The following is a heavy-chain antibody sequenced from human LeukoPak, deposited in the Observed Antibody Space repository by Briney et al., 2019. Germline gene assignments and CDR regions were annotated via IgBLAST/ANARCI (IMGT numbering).Heavy chain of an antibody. CDR2: IIPIFGTA. V-gene: IGHV1-69*13. J-gene: IGHJ4*02. CDR3: ARDRAAAGTLLSGNILHYFDY. D-gene: IGHD6-13*01. CDR1: GGTFSSYA. Sequence: ASVKVSCKASGGTFSSYAISWVRQAPGQGLEWMGGIIPIFGTANYAQKFQGRVTITADESTSTAYMELSSLRSEDTAVYYCARDRAAAGTLLSGNILHYFDYWGQGTLVTVSS.